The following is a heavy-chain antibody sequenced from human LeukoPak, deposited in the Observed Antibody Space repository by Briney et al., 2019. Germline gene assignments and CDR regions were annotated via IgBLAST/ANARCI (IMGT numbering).Heavy chain of an antibody. J-gene: IGHJ3*02. CDR3: ARESIAEDAFDI. V-gene: IGHV4-59*01. D-gene: IGHD6-13*01. CDR2: IYYSGST. CDR1: GGSISSYY. Sequence: SETLSLTCTVSGGSISSYYWSWIRQPPGKGLEWIGYIYYSGSTNYNPSLKSRVTISVDTSKNQFSLKLSSVTAADTAVYYCARESIAEDAFDIWGQGTMVTVST.